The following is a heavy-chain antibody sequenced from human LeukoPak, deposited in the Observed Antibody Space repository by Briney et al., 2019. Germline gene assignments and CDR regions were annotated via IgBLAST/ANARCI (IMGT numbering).Heavy chain of an antibody. CDR2: ISSSGSTI. CDR3: ARAPRVRGHCGGDCSPLGAFDI. D-gene: IGHD2-21*02. J-gene: IGHJ3*02. V-gene: IGHV3-11*01. Sequence: PGGTLRLSCAASGFTFSDYYMSWIRLAPGKGLEWVSYISSSGSTIYYADSVKGRFTISRDNAENSLYLQMNSLRAEDTAVYYCARAPRVRGHCGGDCSPLGAFDIWGQGTMVTVSS. CDR1: GFTFSDYY.